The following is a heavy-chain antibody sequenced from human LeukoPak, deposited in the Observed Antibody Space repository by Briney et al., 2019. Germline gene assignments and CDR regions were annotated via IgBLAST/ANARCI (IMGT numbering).Heavy chain of an antibody. J-gene: IGHJ4*02. Sequence: GGSLRLSCAASGFTFRNAWMSWVRQAPGKGLEWVGRIKSKTDGGTTDYAAPVKGRFTISRDDSKNTLYLQMNSLKTEDTAVYYCTTDPGLPYSSGWSYHPSAHYWGQGTLVTVSS. CDR1: GFTFRNAW. CDR2: IKSKTDGGTT. D-gene: IGHD6-13*01. V-gene: IGHV3-15*01. CDR3: TTDPGLPYSSGWSYHPSAHY.